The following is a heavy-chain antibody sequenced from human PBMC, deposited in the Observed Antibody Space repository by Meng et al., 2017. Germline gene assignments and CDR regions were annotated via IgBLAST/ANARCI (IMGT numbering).Heavy chain of an antibody. Sequence: QVQLQESGPGLVKPSQTLSLTCTASGGSISSGGYYWSWIRQHPGKGLEWIGYIYYSGSTYYNPSLKSRVTISVDTSKNQFSLKLSSVTAADTAVYYCARDLHYGSGSYNWFDPWGQGTLVTVSS. CDR3: ARDLHYGSGSYNWFDP. CDR2: IYYSGST. CDR1: GGSISSGGYY. V-gene: IGHV4-31*03. D-gene: IGHD3-10*01. J-gene: IGHJ5*02.